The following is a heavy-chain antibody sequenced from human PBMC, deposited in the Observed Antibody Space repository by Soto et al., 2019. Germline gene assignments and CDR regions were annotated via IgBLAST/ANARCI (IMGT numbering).Heavy chain of an antibody. Sequence: GGSLRLSCVASGFDFGAFSVTWVRQIPGKGLQWVSSISAGSHYTFYAESIRGRFLICRDNAKKSLYLEMNRRRAEDTGVYHCGTVPAAHCGGNCYIDFWGPGTLVTVSS. J-gene: IGHJ4*02. V-gene: IGHV3-21*03. CDR3: GTVPAAHCGGNCYIDF. CDR2: ISAGSHYT. D-gene: IGHD2-21*02. CDR1: GFDFGAFS.